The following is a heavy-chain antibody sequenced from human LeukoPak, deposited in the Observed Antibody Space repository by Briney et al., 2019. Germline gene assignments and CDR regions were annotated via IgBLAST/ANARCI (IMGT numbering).Heavy chain of an antibody. CDR3: ARKKRPKDGYNSH. CDR2: INHSGST. CDR1: GGSFSGYY. J-gene: IGHJ4*02. Sequence: SETLSLTCAVYGGSFSGYYWSWIRQPPGKGLEWIGEINHSGSTNYNPSLKSRVTISVDTSKNQFSLKLSSVTAADTAVYYCARKKRPKDGYNSHWGQGTLVTVSS. D-gene: IGHD5-24*01. V-gene: IGHV4-34*01.